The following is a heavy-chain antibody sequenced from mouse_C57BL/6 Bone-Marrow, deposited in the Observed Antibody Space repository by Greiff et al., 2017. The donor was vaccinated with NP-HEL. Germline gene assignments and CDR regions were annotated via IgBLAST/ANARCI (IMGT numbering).Heavy chain of an antibody. V-gene: IGHV5-12*01. CDR1: GFTFSDYY. CDR3: ARHRNYSNYVWYFDV. J-gene: IGHJ1*03. Sequence: EVKLVESGGGLVQPGGSLKLSCAASGFTFSDYYMYWVRQTPEKRLEWVAYISNGGGSTYYLDTVKGRFTISRDNAKNTLYLQMSRLKSEDTAMYYCARHRNYSNYVWYFDVWGTGTTVTVSS. D-gene: IGHD2-5*01. CDR2: ISNGGGST.